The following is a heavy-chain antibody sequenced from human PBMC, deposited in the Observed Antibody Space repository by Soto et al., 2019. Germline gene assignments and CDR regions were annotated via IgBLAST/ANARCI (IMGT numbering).Heavy chain of an antibody. J-gene: IGHJ1*01. CDR3: ARGIVGALEYFQH. D-gene: IGHD1-26*01. V-gene: IGHV1-18*01. Sequence: QVQLVQSGAEVKKPGASVKVSCKASGYTFTSYGISWVRQAPGPGLEWMGWISAYNGNTNDTPKIQGRVTMTTDTYRTTAYIELRSLRSDDTAVYYCARGIVGALEYFQHLGQGTLVTVSS. CDR1: GYTFTSYG. CDR2: ISAYNGNT.